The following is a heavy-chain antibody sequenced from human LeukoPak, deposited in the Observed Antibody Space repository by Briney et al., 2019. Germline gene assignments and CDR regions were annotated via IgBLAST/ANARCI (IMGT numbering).Heavy chain of an antibody. CDR3: ASGMNNWNFDY. J-gene: IGHJ4*02. Sequence: SETLSHTCTVSGGSISSYYWSWIRQPPGKGLEWIGYIYYSGSTNYNPSLKSRVTISVDTSKNQFSLKLSSVTAADTAVYYCASGMNNWNFDYWGQGTLVTVSS. CDR2: IYYSGST. V-gene: IGHV4-59*01. CDR1: GGSISSYY. D-gene: IGHD1-20*01.